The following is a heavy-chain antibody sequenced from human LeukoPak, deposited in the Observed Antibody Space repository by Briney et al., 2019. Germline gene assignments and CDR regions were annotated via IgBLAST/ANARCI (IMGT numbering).Heavy chain of an antibody. V-gene: IGHV1-18*01. J-gene: IGHJ6*02. Sequence: ASVKVSCKASGYTFTSYGISWVRQAPGQGLEWMGWISAYNGNTNYAQKLQGRVTMTTEPSTSTAYMELRSLRSDDTAVYYCARAGIAVADLYYYGMDVWGQGTTVTVSS. CDR1: GYTFTSYG. CDR3: ARAGIAVADLYYYGMDV. D-gene: IGHD6-19*01. CDR2: ISAYNGNT.